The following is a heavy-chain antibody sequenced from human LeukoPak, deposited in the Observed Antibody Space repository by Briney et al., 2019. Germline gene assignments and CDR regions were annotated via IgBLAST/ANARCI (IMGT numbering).Heavy chain of an antibody. J-gene: IGHJ4*02. CDR3: ARESGNGDHTGHGTFAS. CDR1: IASFNNATAY. D-gene: IGHD1-1*01. V-gene: IGHV4-61*02. CDR2: IHISGIT. Sequence: PSETLSLTCSVSIASFNNATAYWNWLRQPAGKGLEWLGRIHISGITTYNPSLQSRTLMSIETSKKQFSVQVTSVTAADTAVYYCARESGNGDHTGHGTFASWGQGTQVTASS.